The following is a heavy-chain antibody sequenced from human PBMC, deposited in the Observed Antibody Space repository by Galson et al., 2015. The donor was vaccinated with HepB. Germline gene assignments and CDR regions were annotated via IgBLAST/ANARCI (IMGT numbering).Heavy chain of an antibody. Sequence: SLRLSCAASGFTFSSYSMNWVRQAPGKGLEWVSSISSSSSYIYCADSVKGRFTISRDNAKNSLYLQMNSLRAEDTAVYYCARDGRSGGSCFNDYWGQGTLVTVSS. V-gene: IGHV3-21*01. CDR2: ISSSSSYI. J-gene: IGHJ4*02. D-gene: IGHD2-15*01. CDR1: GFTFSSYS. CDR3: ARDGRSGGSCFNDY.